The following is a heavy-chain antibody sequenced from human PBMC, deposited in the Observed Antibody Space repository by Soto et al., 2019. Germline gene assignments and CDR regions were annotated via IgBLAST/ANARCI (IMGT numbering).Heavy chain of an antibody. CDR1: GFTFSSYG. V-gene: IGHV3-30*18. J-gene: IGHJ6*03. D-gene: IGHD5-18*01. CDR3: AKDGGYGYMDV. Sequence: GGSLRLSCAASGFTFSSYGMHWVRQAPGKGLEWVAVISYDGSNKYYADSVKGRFTISRDNSKNTLYLQMNSLRAEDTAVYYCAKDGGYGYMDVWGKGTTVTVSS. CDR2: ISYDGSNK.